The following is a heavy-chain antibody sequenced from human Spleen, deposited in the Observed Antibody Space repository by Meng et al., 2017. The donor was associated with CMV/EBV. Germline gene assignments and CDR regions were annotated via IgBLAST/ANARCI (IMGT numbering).Heavy chain of an antibody. CDR3: AKPTYSSDWPPPIDF. CDR1: GFPFSTYG. CDR2: MWYDGRNK. Sequence: SGFPFSTYGMHWVRQAPGKGLEWVAVMWYDGRNKFYADSVKGRFTISRDNSKNTLFLQMNSLRADDTAVYYCAKPTYSSDWPPPIDFWGQGTLVTVSS. D-gene: IGHD6-25*01. J-gene: IGHJ4*02. V-gene: IGHV3-33*06.